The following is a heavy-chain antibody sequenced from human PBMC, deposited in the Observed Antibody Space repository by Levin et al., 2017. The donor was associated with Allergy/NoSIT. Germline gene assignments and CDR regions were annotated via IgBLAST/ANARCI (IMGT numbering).Heavy chain of an antibody. Sequence: SQTLSLTCTVSGGSISSSSDYWGWIRQPPGKGLEWIGSIYYSGHTYYNPSLKSRLTISVDTSKNQFSLKLISVTAADTAVYYCARLLGYYDSSGYYLDYWGQGTLVTVSS. CDR3: ARLLGYYDSSGYYLDY. CDR2: IYYSGHT. CDR1: GGSISSSSDY. J-gene: IGHJ4*02. D-gene: IGHD3-22*01. V-gene: IGHV4-39*01.